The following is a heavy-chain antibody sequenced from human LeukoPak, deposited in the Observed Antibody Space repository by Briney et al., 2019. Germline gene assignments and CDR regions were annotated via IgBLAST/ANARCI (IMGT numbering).Heavy chain of an antibody. CDR3: AKDITHYQYYDYVWGSSRGYGFDY. CDR2: ISGSGGST. J-gene: IGHJ4*02. D-gene: IGHD3-16*02. Sequence: GGSLRLSCAASGFTFSSYGMSWVRQAPGKGLEWVSAISGSGGSTYYADSVKGRFTISRDNSKNTLYLQMNSLRAEDTAVYYCAKDITHYQYYDYVWGSSRGYGFDYWGQGTLVTVSS. V-gene: IGHV3-23*01. CDR1: GFTFSSYG.